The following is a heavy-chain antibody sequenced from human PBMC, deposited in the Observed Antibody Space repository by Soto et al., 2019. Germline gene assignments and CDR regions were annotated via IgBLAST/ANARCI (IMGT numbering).Heavy chain of an antibody. J-gene: IGHJ1*01. D-gene: IGHD1-26*01. Sequence: EVQLVESGGGLVKPGGSLRLSCAASGFTFSSYSMNWVRQAPGKGLEWVSSISSSSSYIYYADSVKGRFTISRDNAKNSLSLQMNSLRAEDTAVYYCARDVGEVQRGGASRYFQHCGQGTLVTVSS. CDR1: GFTFSSYS. V-gene: IGHV3-21*01. CDR2: ISSSSSYI. CDR3: ARDVGEVQRGGASRYFQH.